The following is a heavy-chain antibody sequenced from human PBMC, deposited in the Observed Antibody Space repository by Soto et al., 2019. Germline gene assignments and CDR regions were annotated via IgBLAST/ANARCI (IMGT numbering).Heavy chain of an antibody. V-gene: IGHV1-2*02. CDR3: ARNYYDSTGPY. CDR1: GYTFTGYY. J-gene: IGHJ4*02. D-gene: IGHD3-22*01. CDR2: VNPNSGGT. Sequence: RASVKVSCKASGYTFTGYYMHWVRQAPGQGLEWMGWVNPNSGGTNYAQKFQGRVTMTRDTSISTAYMELSRLRSDDTAVYYCARNYYDSTGPYWGQGTLVTVSS.